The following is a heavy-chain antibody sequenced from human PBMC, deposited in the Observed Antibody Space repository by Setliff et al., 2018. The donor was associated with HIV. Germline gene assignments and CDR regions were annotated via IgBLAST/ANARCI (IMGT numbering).Heavy chain of an antibody. D-gene: IGHD6-19*01. V-gene: IGHV1-18*04. CDR3: ARVPYRSAWFSGGHDAFDI. Sequence: ASVKVSCKASGYTFTQYYIHWVRQAPGQGLEWMGWISGFNGNTKYAQSFQDRVAVTTETATSTAYMEMRSLRSDDTAVYFCARVPYRSAWFSGGHDAFDIWGQGTMVTVSS. CDR2: ISGFNGNT. CDR1: GYTFTQYY. J-gene: IGHJ3*02.